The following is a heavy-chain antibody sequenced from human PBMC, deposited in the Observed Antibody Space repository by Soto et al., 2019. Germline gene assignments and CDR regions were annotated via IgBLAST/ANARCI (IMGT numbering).Heavy chain of an antibody. V-gene: IGHV3-64D*06. CDR3: VKLTDC. J-gene: IGHJ4*02. CDR2: ISPIGVNT. CDR1: GFTFSTYD. D-gene: IGHD3-9*01. Sequence: PGGSLRLSCSASGFTFSTYDVHWVRQALGKGLEFVAGISPIGVNTYYADSVKGRSTISRDNSKNTLYLQMSSLRPDDTAIYYCVKLTDCWGQGTLVTVSS.